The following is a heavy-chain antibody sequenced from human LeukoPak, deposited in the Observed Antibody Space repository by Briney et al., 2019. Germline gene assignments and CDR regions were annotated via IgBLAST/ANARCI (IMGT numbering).Heavy chain of an antibody. CDR3: AKNLLRKTAAGKRDAFDI. CDR2: ISWNSGSI. CDR1: GFTFDDYA. D-gene: IGHD6-13*01. Sequence: QPGRSLRLSCAASGFTFDDYAMHWVRQAPGKGLEWVSVISWNSGSIGYADSVKGRFTISRDNAKNSLYLQMNSLRAEDMALYYCAKNLLRKTAAGKRDAFDIWGQGTMVTVSS. V-gene: IGHV3-9*03. J-gene: IGHJ3*02.